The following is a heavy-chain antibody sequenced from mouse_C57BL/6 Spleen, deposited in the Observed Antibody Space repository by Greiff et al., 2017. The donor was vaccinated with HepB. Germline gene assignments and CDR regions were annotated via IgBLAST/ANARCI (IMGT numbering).Heavy chain of an antibody. CDR2: IHPNSGST. CDR3: ARSGYGSSSDY. D-gene: IGHD1-1*01. J-gene: IGHJ2*01. Sequence: VQLQQPGAELVKPGASVKLSCKASGYTFTSYWMHWVKQRPGQGLEWIGMIHPNSGSTNYNEKFKSKATLTVDKSSSTAYMQLSSLTSEDSAVYYCARSGYGSSSDYWGQGTTLTVSS. CDR1: GYTFTSYW. V-gene: IGHV1-64*01.